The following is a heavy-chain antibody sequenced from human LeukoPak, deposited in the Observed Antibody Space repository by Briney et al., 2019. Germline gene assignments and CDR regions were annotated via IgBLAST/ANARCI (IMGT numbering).Heavy chain of an antibody. V-gene: IGHV1-46*01. D-gene: IGHD1-1*01. CDR2: INPSGDDT. CDR3: ARDMGGVAGTPYGAFDI. J-gene: IGHJ3*02. Sequence: ASVKVSCKAPGYTFTTYYIHWVRQAPGQALEWMGIINPSGDDTNYAQKFQGRVTMTSDTSTSTVYMKLSSLRSEDTAVYYCARDMGGVAGTPYGAFDIWGQGTMVTVSS. CDR1: GYTFTTYY.